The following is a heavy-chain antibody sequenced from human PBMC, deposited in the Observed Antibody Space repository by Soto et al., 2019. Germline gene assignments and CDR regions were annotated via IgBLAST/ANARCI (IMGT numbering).Heavy chain of an antibody. V-gene: IGHV1-2*04. CDR3: ARGPGYDFWSGYFEGYYYGMDV. D-gene: IGHD3-3*01. J-gene: IGHJ6*02. CDR1: GYTFTGYY. Sequence: ASVKVSCKASGYTFTGYYMHWVRQAPGQGLEWMGWINPNSGGTNYAQKFQGWVTMTRDTSISTAYMELSRLRSDDTAVYYCARGPGYDFWSGYFEGYYYGMDVWGQGTTVTSP. CDR2: INPNSGGT.